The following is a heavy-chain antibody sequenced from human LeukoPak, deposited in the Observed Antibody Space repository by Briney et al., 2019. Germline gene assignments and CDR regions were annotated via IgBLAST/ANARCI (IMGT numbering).Heavy chain of an antibody. J-gene: IGHJ3*01. D-gene: IGHD6-13*01. CDR2: IYHAGNI. CDR1: GGSISSGGYY. V-gene: IGHV4-30-2*01. CDR3: ASSIFYSSSYPDAFDF. Sequence: PSQTLSLTCTVSGGSISSGGYYWTWIRRPPGKGLEWIGNIYHAGNIDYNPSLKSRVTISVDRSRNQFSLKLSSVTAADTAIYYCASSIFYSSSYPDAFDFWGQGTMVTVSS.